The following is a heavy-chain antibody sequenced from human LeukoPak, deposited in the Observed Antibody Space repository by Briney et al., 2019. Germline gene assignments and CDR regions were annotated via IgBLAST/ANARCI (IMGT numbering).Heavy chain of an antibody. CDR1: GYTFTSYY. J-gene: IGHJ3*02. Sequence: ASVKVSCKAAGYTFTSYYMHWVRQTPGQGLEWMGTINPSGGSTSYAQKFQGRVTMTRDTSTSTVYMELSSLRSEDTAVYYCARGGRGEGTGTTRVAFDIWGQGTMVTVSS. CDR2: INPSGGST. CDR3: ARGGRGEGTGTTRVAFDI. V-gene: IGHV1-46*01. D-gene: IGHD1-1*01.